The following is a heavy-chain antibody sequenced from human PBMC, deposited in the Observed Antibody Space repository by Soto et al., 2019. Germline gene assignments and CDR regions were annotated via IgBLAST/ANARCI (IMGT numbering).Heavy chain of an antibody. J-gene: IGHJ4*02. V-gene: IGHV3-23*01. CDR3: AKWLLLRWGYFDY. Sequence: PGKGLEWVSAISGSGGSTYYADSVKGRFTISRDNSKNTLYLQMNSLRAEDTAVYYCAKWLLLRWGYFDYWGQGTLVTVSS. CDR2: ISGSGGST. D-gene: IGHD3-22*01.